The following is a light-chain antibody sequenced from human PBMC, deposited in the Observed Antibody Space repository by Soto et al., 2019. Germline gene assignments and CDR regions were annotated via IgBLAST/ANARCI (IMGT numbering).Light chain of an antibody. CDR2: AAS. V-gene: IGKV3-15*01. CDR1: QSVRSN. Sequence: EIVMAQAPATLSGSAGEMATLSCRASQSVRSNLAWYQQKPGQAPSLVIYAASTRATGIPDRFSGSVSGTEFTLTISRLEPEDFAVYYCQHYITSLTTFGQGTRLEIK. CDR3: QHYITSLTT. J-gene: IGKJ5*01.